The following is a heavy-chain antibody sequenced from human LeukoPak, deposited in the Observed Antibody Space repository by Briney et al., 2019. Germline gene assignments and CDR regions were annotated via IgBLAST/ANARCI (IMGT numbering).Heavy chain of an antibody. CDR2: INPNSGGT. Sequence: GASVKVSYKASGYTFTGYYMHWVRQAPGQGLEWMGWINPNSGGTNYAQKFQGRVTMTRDTSISTAYMELSRLRSDDTAVYYCARGTYYDFWSGPPRGYWGQGTLVTVSS. V-gene: IGHV1-2*02. CDR3: ARGTYYDFWSGPPRGY. D-gene: IGHD3-3*01. CDR1: GYTFTGYY. J-gene: IGHJ4*02.